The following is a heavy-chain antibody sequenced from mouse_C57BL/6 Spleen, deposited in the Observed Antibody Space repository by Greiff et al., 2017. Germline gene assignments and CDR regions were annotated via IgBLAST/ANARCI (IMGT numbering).Heavy chain of an antibody. J-gene: IGHJ4*01. D-gene: IGHD3-1*01. V-gene: IGHV1-80*01. CDR1: GYAFSSYW. Sequence: QVQLQQSGAELVKPGASVKISCKASGYAFSSYWMNWVKQRPGKGLEWIGQIYPGDGDTNYNGKFKGKATLTADKSSSTAYMQLSSLTSEDSAVYFCARRGLFYAMDYWGQGTSVTVSS. CDR2: IYPGDGDT. CDR3: ARRGLFYAMDY.